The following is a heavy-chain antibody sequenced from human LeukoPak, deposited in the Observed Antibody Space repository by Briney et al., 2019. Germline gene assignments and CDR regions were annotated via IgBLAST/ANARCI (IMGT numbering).Heavy chain of an antibody. CDR1: GYTFTSYG. V-gene: IGHV1-18*01. CDR3: ARVMLIAAAGGLNDY. J-gene: IGHJ4*02. Sequence: ASGKVSCKASGYTFTSYGISWVRQAPGQGLEWMGWISAYNGNTNYAQKLQGRVTMTTDTSTSTAYMELRSLRSDDTAVYYCARVMLIAAAGGLNDYWGQGTLVTVSS. D-gene: IGHD6-13*01. CDR2: ISAYNGNT.